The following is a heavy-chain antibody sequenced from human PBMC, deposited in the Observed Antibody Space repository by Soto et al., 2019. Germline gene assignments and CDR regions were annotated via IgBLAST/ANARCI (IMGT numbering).Heavy chain of an antibody. CDR3: ARGPSSDKVDY. CDR2: IYYSGST. D-gene: IGHD3-10*01. CDR1: GGSISSGGYY. J-gene: IGHJ4*02. V-gene: IGHV4-30-4*08. Sequence: PSETLSLTCTVSGGSISSGGYYWSWIRQHPGKGLEWIGYIYYSGSTYSNPSLQSQVTISLDTSKNQFSLKLSSVTAADTAVYYCARGPSSDKVDYWGQGTLVTAPQ.